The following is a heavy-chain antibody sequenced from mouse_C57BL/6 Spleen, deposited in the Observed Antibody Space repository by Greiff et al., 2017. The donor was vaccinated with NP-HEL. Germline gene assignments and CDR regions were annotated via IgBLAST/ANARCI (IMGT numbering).Heavy chain of an antibody. CDR1: GYTFTSYG. V-gene: IGHV1-81*01. J-gene: IGHJ2*01. Sequence: VQLQQSGAELARPGASVKLSCKASGYTFTSYGIRWVKQSTGQGLEWIGEIYPSSGNTYYNEKFKGKATLTADKSSSTAYRELRSLTSEDTAVYVCARETPDSSVTCTNYCDDWGQGTTLTVSS. CDR3: ARETPDSSVTCTNYCDD. D-gene: IGHD3-2*02. CDR2: IYPSSGNT.